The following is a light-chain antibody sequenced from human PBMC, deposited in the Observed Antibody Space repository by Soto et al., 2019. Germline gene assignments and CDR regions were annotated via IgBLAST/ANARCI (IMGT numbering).Light chain of an antibody. Sequence: DIQMTQSPSSLSASVGDRVTITCRASQSVSGYLNWYQQRPGKAPKLLIYAASSLQSGVPSRFSGSGSGTDFTLTISSLQPEDFATYYCQQSYITPLFGPGTKVDIK. J-gene: IGKJ3*01. V-gene: IGKV1-39*01. CDR1: QSVSGY. CDR2: AAS. CDR3: QQSYITPL.